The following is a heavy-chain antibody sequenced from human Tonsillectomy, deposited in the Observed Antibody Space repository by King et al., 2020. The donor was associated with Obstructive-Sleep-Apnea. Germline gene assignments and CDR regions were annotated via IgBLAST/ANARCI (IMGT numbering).Heavy chain of an antibody. CDR1: AHSISSGYY. CDR2: MYHSGST. CDR3: ARTLGSSWYPNCFDP. Sequence: QLQESGPGLVKPSETLSLTCTVSAHSISSGYYWGWLRQPPGKGLEWIGSMYHSGSTYYNPSLKSRVTISVDTTKNQFSLKLSSVTAADTAVYYCARTLGSSWYPNCFDPWGPGTLVTVSS. J-gene: IGHJ5*02. V-gene: IGHV4-38-2*02. D-gene: IGHD6-13*01.